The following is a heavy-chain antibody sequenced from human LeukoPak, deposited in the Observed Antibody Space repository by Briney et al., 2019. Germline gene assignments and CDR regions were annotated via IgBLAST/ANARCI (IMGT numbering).Heavy chain of an antibody. CDR1: GFTLSNSG. CDR3: ARGEYHYGMDV. D-gene: IGHD3-10*01. V-gene: IGHV3-33*01. Sequence: GGSLRLSCAASGFTLSNSGMHWVRQALGKGLEWLAIIWYDESNKFYGDSVKGRFTISRDNYKNTLFLQMSDLRAEDTAVYYCARGEYHYGMDVWGQGTTVTVSS. CDR2: IWYDESNK. J-gene: IGHJ6*02.